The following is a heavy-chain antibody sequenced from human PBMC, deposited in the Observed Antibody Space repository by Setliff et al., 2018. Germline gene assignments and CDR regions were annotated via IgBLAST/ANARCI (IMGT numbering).Heavy chain of an antibody. Sequence: GGSLRLSCAASGFTFNTYAMSWVRRAPGKGLEWVSSISNSGGEIHYADSVKGRFTISRDNPRSTLYLQMNSLRAEDTALYYCANYEQRPRNLDYWGQGTLVTVSS. CDR3: ANYEQRPRNLDY. V-gene: IGHV3-23*01. D-gene: IGHD6-25*01. CDR1: GFTFNTYA. CDR2: ISNSGGEI. J-gene: IGHJ4*02.